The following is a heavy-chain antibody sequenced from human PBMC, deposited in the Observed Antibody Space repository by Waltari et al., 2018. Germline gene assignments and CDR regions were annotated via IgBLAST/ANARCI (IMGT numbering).Heavy chain of an antibody. Sequence: QVQLAQSGAEVKKRGSSVKVSCKASGYTFTRHDINRVRQATGQGLARMGWMNPNSGNTGYAQKFQCRVTIIRNTSISTAYMELRSLRSEDTAVYYFAREFSSTRGYYYYYDMDVWGKGTTVTISS. CDR3: AREFSSTRGYYYYYDMDV. D-gene: IGHD2-2*01. CDR2: MNPNSGNT. V-gene: IGHV1-8*03. J-gene: IGHJ6*04. CDR1: GYTFTRHD.